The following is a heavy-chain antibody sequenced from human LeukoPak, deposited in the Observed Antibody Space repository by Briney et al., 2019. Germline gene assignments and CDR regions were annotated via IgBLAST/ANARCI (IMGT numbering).Heavy chain of an antibody. CDR1: GGSFSGYY. J-gene: IGHJ4*02. V-gene: IGHV4-34*01. CDR2: INHSGST. Sequence: SETLSLTCAVYGGSFSGYYWSWIRQPPGKELEWVGEINHSGSTNYNPSLKSRVTMSVDTSKNQFSLKLSSVTAADTAVYYCARESARSGQTVPFDYWGQGTLVTVSS. CDR3: ARESARSGQTVPFDY. D-gene: IGHD2-15*01.